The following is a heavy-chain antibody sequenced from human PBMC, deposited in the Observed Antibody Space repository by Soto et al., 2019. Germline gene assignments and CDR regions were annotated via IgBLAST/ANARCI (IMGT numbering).Heavy chain of an antibody. Sequence: QVQLVESGGGVVQPGRSLRLSCAASGFTFSSYAMHWVRQAPGKGLEWVAVISYDGTNKYYADSVKGRFTISRDNSKNKLYMEMSSLCAEDTAVYYCARYKEVVFIYWYFDLWGRGTLVNGSS. J-gene: IGHJ2*01. V-gene: IGHV3-30-3*01. CDR2: ISYDGTNK. CDR3: ARYKEVVFIYWYFDL. CDR1: GFTFSSYA. D-gene: IGHD1-20*01.